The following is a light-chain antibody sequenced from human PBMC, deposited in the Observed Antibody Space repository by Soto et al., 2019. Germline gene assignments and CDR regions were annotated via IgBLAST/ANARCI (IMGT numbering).Light chain of an antibody. CDR1: QNLVYSSNNKNY. Sequence: DLVLTPSPDSLGVSLGERVTITCKSSQNLVYSSNNKNYLAWYQQKPGQPPRLLVHWASTRQSGVPDRFSGSGSGTDFTLTISSLQPEDSATYYCQQYYDFRTFGQGTKVDIK. J-gene: IGKJ1*01. CDR3: QQYYDFRT. V-gene: IGKV4-1*01. CDR2: WAS.